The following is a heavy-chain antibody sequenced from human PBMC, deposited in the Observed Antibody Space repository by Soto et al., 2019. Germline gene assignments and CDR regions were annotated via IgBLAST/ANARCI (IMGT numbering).Heavy chain of an antibody. Sequence: EVHLLESGGGLVQPGGSLRLSCAASGFTFSNYAMNWVRQAPGKGLEWVSVISDSGDSTYYADSVKGRFTISRDKSKNKPELHLNSLPGEDTAGYYCAKDGFSGSGKYYFDYWGQGTLVTVSS. CDR3: AKDGFSGSGKYYFDY. CDR1: GFTFSNYA. D-gene: IGHD3-10*01. J-gene: IGHJ4*02. CDR2: ISDSGDST. V-gene: IGHV3-23*01.